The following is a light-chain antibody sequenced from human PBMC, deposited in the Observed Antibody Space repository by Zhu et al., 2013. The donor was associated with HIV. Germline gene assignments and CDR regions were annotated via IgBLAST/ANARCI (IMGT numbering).Light chain of an antibody. CDR2: GAS. V-gene: IGKV3-20*01. J-gene: IGKJ4*01. CDR1: QSVGSN. CDR3: QHYAGSLT. Sequence: EIVLTQSPATLSLSPGERATLSCRASQSVGSNLAWYQQKPAQAPRLLIYGASSRATGVPDRVTGSGSETDFTLSISRLKPEDFAVYYCQHYAGSLTFGGGTKVEIK.